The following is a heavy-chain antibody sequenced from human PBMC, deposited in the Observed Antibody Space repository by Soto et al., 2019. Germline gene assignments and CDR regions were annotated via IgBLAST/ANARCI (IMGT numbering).Heavy chain of an antibody. D-gene: IGHD3-22*01. CDR2: ANHTGAP. CDR3: PKEIVTAGGNNHFNP. J-gene: IGHJ5*02. Sequence: PSETLSLTCGVSGGTVASSHWWSWVRQSPGGGLKGFGNANHTGAPNLNPSLQSRLTISEAKPKNHFPRRLNSRTAAKPAVYSCPKEIVTAGGNNHFNPWGTGPRVTSSS. CDR1: GGTVASSHW. V-gene: IGHV4-4*02.